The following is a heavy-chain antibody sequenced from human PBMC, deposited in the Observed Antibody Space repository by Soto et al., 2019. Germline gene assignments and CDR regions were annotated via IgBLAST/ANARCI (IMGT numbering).Heavy chain of an antibody. CDR2: IIPNFDTP. J-gene: IGHJ6*02. CDR1: GGSFNHYA. CDR3: AVAMVREILIFESSGMHV. D-gene: IGHD3-10*01. V-gene: IGHV1-69*01. Sequence: QVHLVQSGAEVKKPGSSVKVSCKTSGGSFNHYAVSWVRQAPGQGLERMGGIIPNFDTPNYAQKFQDRVTMIADESTSTVYMELRRLRSNATAVYYCAVAMVREILIFESSGMHVWGQGTTVIVSS.